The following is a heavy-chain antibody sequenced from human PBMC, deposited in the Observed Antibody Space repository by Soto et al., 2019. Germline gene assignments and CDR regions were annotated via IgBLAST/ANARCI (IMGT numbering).Heavy chain of an antibody. CDR1: GGTFDRHT. CDR3: ARGGLQAQGVQYNHYAMDV. Sequence: SVKVSCKASGGTFDRHTINWVRQAPGQGLEWMGGIIPIFSTPKYAQKFQGRVMLTADKSTSTAYMELSSLRYEDTAVYYCARGGLQAQGVQYNHYAMDVWGQGTTVTVSS. J-gene: IGHJ6*02. D-gene: IGHD4-4*01. V-gene: IGHV1-69*06. CDR2: IIPIFSTP.